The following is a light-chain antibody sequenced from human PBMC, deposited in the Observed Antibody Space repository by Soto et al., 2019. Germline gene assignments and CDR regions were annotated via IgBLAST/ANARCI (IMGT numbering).Light chain of an antibody. CDR2: GAS. V-gene: IGKV1-6*01. Sequence: AIPMTQSPSSLSASVGDRVTISCRASQAIRNDLGWYQQKPAKAPNLLIYGASSLESGVPSRFSGSGSGTDFTLTISSLQPEDFATYYCLQDNNYPWTFGQGTKVEI. CDR1: QAIRND. CDR3: LQDNNYPWT. J-gene: IGKJ1*01.